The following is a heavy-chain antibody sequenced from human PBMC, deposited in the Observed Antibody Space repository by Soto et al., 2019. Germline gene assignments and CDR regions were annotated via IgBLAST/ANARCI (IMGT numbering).Heavy chain of an antibody. Sequence: ASVKVSCKASGYTFTVYYMHWVRQAPGQGLEWMGWINPNSGGTNYAQKFQGWVTMTRDTSISTAYMELSRLRSDDTAAYYCARALWFGELLPAFDIWGQGTMVTVSS. D-gene: IGHD3-10*01. CDR1: GYTFTVYY. J-gene: IGHJ3*02. CDR3: ARALWFGELLPAFDI. V-gene: IGHV1-2*04. CDR2: INPNSGGT.